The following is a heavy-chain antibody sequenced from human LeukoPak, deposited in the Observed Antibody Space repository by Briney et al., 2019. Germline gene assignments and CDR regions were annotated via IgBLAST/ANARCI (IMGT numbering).Heavy chain of an antibody. D-gene: IGHD6-19*01. J-gene: IGHJ3*02. V-gene: IGHV4-4*07. CDR3: ARDDIAVAGTDAFDI. Sequence: SETLSLTWTVSGGSISSYYWSWIRQPAGKGLEWIGRIYTSGSTNYNPSLKSRVTMSVDTSKNQFSLKLSSVTAADTAVYYCARDDIAVAGTDAFDIWGQGTMVTVSS. CDR2: IYTSGST. CDR1: GGSISSYY.